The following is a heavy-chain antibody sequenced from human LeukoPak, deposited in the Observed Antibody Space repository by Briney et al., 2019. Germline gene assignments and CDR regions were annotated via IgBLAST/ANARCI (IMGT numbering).Heavy chain of an antibody. J-gene: IGHJ4*02. CDR3: AKVMITVVTTSKLDS. CDR2: MSYEETYK. CDR1: GFSVRDYA. Sequence: GGSLRLSCAASGFSVRDYAMHWVRQAPGKGLEWVAVMSYEETYKNYADSVKGRFTISRDNSKNTLYLQMNNLRTDDTAFYYCAKVMITVVTTSKLDSWGQGTLVTVSS. D-gene: IGHD4-23*01. V-gene: IGHV3-30*14.